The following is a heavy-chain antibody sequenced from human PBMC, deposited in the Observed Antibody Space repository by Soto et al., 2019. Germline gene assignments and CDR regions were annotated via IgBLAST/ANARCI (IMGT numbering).Heavy chain of an antibody. D-gene: IGHD2-2*01. Sequence: GGSLRLSCAASGFTFSSYAMSWVRQAPGKGLEWVSVISGSGGSTYYADSVKGRFTISRDNSKNTLYLQMNSLRAEDTAVYYCANTAYSSSTSCQFKYNWFDPWGQGTLVTVSS. CDR1: GFTFSSYA. J-gene: IGHJ5*02. CDR2: ISGSGGST. CDR3: ANTAYSSSTSCQFKYNWFDP. V-gene: IGHV3-23*01.